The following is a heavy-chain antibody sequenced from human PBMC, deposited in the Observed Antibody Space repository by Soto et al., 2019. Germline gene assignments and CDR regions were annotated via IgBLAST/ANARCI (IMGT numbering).Heavy chain of an antibody. CDR1: VFTFSSYW. V-gene: IGHV3-7*03. J-gene: IGHJ5*02. CDR2: IKQDGSEK. Sequence: PWGSLRLSCSASVFTFSSYWMSWVRQAPGKGLEWVANIKQDGSEKYYVDSVKGRFTISRDNAKNSLYLQMNSLRAEDTAVYYCASSVAYSHIAGHFDPWGQGTLVTVSS. D-gene: IGHD6-13*01. CDR3: ASSVAYSHIAGHFDP.